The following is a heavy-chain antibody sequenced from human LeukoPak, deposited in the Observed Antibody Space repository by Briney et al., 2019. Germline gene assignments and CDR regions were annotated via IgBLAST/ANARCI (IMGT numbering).Heavy chain of an antibody. J-gene: IGHJ1*01. CDR3: ARSETEYCSGGSCSSWYFQH. CDR1: GGSISSGGYY. D-gene: IGHD2-15*01. CDR2: IYYSGST. Sequence: PSETLSLTCTVSGGSISSGGYYWSWIRQHPGKGLEWIGYIYYSGSTYYNPSLKSRVTISVDTSKNQCSMKLSSVTAADTAVYYCARSETEYCSGGSCSSWYFQHWGQGTLVTVSS. V-gene: IGHV4-31*03.